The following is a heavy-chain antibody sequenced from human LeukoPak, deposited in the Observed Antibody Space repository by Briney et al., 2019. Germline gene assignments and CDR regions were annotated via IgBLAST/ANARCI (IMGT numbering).Heavy chain of an antibody. Sequence: PGGSLRLSCAASGFTFSSYGMHWVRQAPGKGLEWVAVISYDGSNKYYADSVKGRFTISRDNSKNTLYLQMNSLRAEDTAVYYCAKGALRYCSSTSCYGRFDYWGQGTLVTVSS. CDR3: AKGALRYCSSTSCYGRFDY. D-gene: IGHD2-2*01. CDR1: GFTFSSYG. V-gene: IGHV3-30*18. CDR2: ISYDGSNK. J-gene: IGHJ4*02.